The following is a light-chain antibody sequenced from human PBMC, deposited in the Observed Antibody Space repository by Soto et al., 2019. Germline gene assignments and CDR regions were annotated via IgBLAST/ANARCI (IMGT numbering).Light chain of an antibody. J-gene: IGKJ3*01. CDR3: QQFFTTLFT. V-gene: IGKV1-39*01. CDR1: QSISNY. CDR2: AAS. Sequence: DIQMTQSPASLSASVGDRVTITCRASQSISNYLNWYQQKPGKAPNLLIYAASSLRSGVPSRFSGSGSGTDFNLTINSLQPEDFATYSCQQFFTTLFTFGPGTNLEIK.